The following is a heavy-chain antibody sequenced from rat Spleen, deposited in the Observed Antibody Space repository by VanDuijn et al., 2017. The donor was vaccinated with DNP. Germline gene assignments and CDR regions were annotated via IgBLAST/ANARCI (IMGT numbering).Heavy chain of an antibody. CDR3: VRQDPFDY. CDR2: IGYDGFTT. V-gene: IGHV5-29*01. CDR1: GFIFSDFY. J-gene: IGHJ2*01. Sequence: EVQLVESDGGLVQPGRSLKLSCAASGFIFSDFYMAWVRQAPTKGLEWVATIGYDGFTTYYRDSVRGRFTISRDNAKNILHLQMDSLRSEDTATYYCVRQDPFDYWGQGVMVTVSS.